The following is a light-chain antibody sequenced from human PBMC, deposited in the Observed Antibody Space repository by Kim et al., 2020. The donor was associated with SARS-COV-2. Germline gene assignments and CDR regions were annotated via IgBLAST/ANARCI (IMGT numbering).Light chain of an antibody. CDR2: EDN. CDR1: MGSIASNY. V-gene: IGLV6-57*03. Sequence: GKTLNIPCPRSMGSIASNYVQWYQQRPGSAPTTVIYEDNKRPSGVPDRFSGSVDSSSNSASLTISGLKTDDEADYYCQSYDNRRLVFGGGTQLTVL. CDR3: QSYDNRRLV. J-gene: IGLJ3*02.